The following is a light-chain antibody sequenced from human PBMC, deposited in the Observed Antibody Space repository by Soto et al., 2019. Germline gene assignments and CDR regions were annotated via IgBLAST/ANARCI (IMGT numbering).Light chain of an antibody. J-gene: IGKJ1*01. CDR1: QSVSSNY. V-gene: IGKV3-20*01. CDR3: QVAAISLRT. Sequence: GWTQYTSTLSLSHGARVTLSCSASQSVSSNYLAWYQQKPGQAPRLLIHGASTRATGIPDRFSGSGSGTDFTLTITILEPEDFAVYSCQVAAISLRTLGQGT. CDR2: GAS.